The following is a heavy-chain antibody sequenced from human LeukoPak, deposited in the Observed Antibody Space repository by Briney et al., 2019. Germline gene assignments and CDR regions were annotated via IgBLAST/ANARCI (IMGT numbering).Heavy chain of an antibody. CDR1: GYTFTGYY. CDR3: ARARSGDHGAFDI. Sequence: GASVKVSCKASGYTFTGYYMHWVRQAPGQGLEWMGWINPNSGGTNYAQKFQGRVTMTRDTSISTAYMELSRLRPDDTAVYYCARARSGDHGAFDIWGQGTMVTVSS. J-gene: IGHJ3*02. V-gene: IGHV1-2*02. D-gene: IGHD4-17*01. CDR2: INPNSGGT.